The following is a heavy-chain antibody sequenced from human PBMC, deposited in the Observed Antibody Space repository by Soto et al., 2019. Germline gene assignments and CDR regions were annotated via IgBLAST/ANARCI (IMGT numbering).Heavy chain of an antibody. CDR3: ARDRMIVGDYYYYGMDV. CDR2: ISYDGSNK. J-gene: IGHJ6*02. D-gene: IGHD3-22*01. Sequence: QVQLVESGGGVVQPGRSPRLSCAASGFTFSSYAMHWVRQAPGKGLEWVAVISYDGSNKYYADSVKGRFTISRDNSKNTLYLQMNSLRAEDTAVYYCARDRMIVGDYYYYGMDVWGQGTTVTVSS. V-gene: IGHV3-30-3*01. CDR1: GFTFSSYA.